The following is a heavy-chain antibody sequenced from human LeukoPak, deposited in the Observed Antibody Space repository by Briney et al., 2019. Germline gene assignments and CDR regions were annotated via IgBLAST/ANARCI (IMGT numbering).Heavy chain of an antibody. CDR3: AREASDDYVWGSYRSYYFDY. D-gene: IGHD3-16*02. CDR1: GGSFSGYY. V-gene: IGHV4-34*01. J-gene: IGHJ4*02. CDR2: INHSGST. Sequence: SETLSLTCAVYGGSFSGYYWSWIRQPPGKGLEWIGEINHSGSTNYNPSLKSRVTISVDTSKNQFSLKLSSVTAADTAVYYCAREASDDYVWGSYRSYYFDYWGQGTLVTVSS.